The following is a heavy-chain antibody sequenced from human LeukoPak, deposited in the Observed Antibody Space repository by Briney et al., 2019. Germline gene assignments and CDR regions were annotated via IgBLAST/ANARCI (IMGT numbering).Heavy chain of an antibody. CDR1: GFTVSSNY. V-gene: IGHV3-66*02. Sequence: PGGSLRLSCAASGFTVSSNYMRLVRQAPGKGLEWVSVIYSGDNTYYVESVKGRFTISRDNSKNTLFLQMNRLRAEDTAVYYCAGRRVLDASFDYWGQGTLVTVSS. CDR2: IYSGDNT. CDR3: AGRRVLDASFDY. D-gene: IGHD3-16*01. J-gene: IGHJ4*02.